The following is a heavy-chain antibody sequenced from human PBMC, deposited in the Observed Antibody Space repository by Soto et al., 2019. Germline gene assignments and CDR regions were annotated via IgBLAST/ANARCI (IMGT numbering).Heavy chain of an antibody. CDR2: IGPESGAT. CDR3: ATPTPLRGAMITNINFDF. V-gene: IGHV1-2*02. J-gene: IGHJ4*02. D-gene: IGHD3-10*01. Sequence: ASVKVSCKASGYTFTGHYIHWVRQAPEQGPEWMGEIGPESGATRYAQKFQGRVTMTRDTSITTVYMELKNLSPDDTAVYYCATPTPLRGAMITNINFDFWGQGTPVTVSS. CDR1: GYTFTGHY.